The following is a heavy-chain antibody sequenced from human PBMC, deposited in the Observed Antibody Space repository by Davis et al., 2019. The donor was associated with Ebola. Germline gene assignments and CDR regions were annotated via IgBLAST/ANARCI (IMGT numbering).Heavy chain of an antibody. Sequence: GESLKISCAASGFTFSMYWMHWVRQAPGKGLVWVSRINSDASSTNYADSVKGRFTISRDNAKNTLYLQMNSLRAEDTAVYYCARVQKAIFGVVIDFNGMDVWGQGTTVTVSS. CDR2: INSDASST. CDR3: ARVQKAIFGVVIDFNGMDV. V-gene: IGHV3-74*01. J-gene: IGHJ6*02. CDR1: GFTFSMYW. D-gene: IGHD3-3*01.